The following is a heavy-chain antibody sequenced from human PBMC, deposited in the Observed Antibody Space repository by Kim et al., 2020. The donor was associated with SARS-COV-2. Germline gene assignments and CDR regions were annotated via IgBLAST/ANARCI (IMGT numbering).Heavy chain of an antibody. CDR2: IRDSDEKT. J-gene: IGHJ3*02. V-gene: IGHV3-23*01. CDR3: VKSRLAVAGTGAFDI. CDR1: GFTFNNDP. D-gene: IGHD6-13*01. Sequence: GGSLRLSCAASGFTFNNDPMSWVRQAPEKGLEWVSTIRDSDEKTYYADSVKGRFTISRDTSKNTLYLQMNSLRAEDTAIYYCVKSRLAVAGTGAFDIWGQGTIVTVS.